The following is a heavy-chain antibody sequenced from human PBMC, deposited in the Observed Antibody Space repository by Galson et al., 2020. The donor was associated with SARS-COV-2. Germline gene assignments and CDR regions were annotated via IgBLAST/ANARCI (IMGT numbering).Heavy chain of an antibody. CDR1: GFTFSSYA. Sequence: GGSLRLSCAASGFTFSSYAMHWVRQAPGKGLEWVAVISYDGSNKYYADSVKGRFTISRDNSKNTLYLQMNSLRAEDTAVYYCARGLSGSYYPPFDYWGQGTLVTVSS. CDR2: ISYDGSNK. J-gene: IGHJ4*02. V-gene: IGHV3-30*04. CDR3: ARGLSGSYYPPFDY. D-gene: IGHD1-26*01.